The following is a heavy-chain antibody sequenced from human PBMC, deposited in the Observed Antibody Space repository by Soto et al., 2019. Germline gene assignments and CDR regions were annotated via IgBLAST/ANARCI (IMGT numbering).Heavy chain of an antibody. CDR2: IIPIFGTA. J-gene: IGHJ5*01. D-gene: IGHD2-2*01. V-gene: IGHV1-69*13. CDR1: GGTFSSYA. Sequence: SVKVSCKASGGTFSSYAISWVRQAPGQGLEWMGGIIPIFGTANYAQKFQGRVTITADESTSTAYVELSSLRSEDTAVYYCARDLAMFLSLSGRTTPWFDSWGKGTLVTVSS. CDR3: ARDLAMFLSLSGRTTPWFDS.